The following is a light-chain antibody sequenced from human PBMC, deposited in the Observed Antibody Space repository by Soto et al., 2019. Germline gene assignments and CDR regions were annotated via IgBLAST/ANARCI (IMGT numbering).Light chain of an antibody. CDR3: RSYDSRLSGYVV. J-gene: IGLJ2*01. V-gene: IGLV1-40*01. CDR2: ANS. Sequence: QSVLTQPPSVSGAPGQTVTISCTGGSSNIGAGYDVHWYQQIPGTAPKLLIYANSNRPSGVPDRFSGSKSGTSASLAVTGLQAEDEADYYCRSYDSRLSGYVVFGGGTKLTVL. CDR1: SSNIGAGYD.